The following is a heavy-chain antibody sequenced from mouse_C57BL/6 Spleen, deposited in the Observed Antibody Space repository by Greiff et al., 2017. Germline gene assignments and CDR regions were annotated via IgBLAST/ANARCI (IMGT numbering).Heavy chain of an antibody. CDR3: AIKRAYGSSYYYAMDD. D-gene: IGHD1-1*01. J-gene: IGHJ4*01. Sequence: QVQLKESGAELVKPGASVKISCKASGYTFTDYYINWVKQRPGQGLEWIGKIGPGSGSTYYNATFKGKATLTADKSSSTAYMQLSSLTSEDSAVYYCAIKRAYGSSYYYAMDDWGQGTSVTVSS. V-gene: IGHV1-77*01. CDR2: IGPGSGST. CDR1: GYTFTDYY.